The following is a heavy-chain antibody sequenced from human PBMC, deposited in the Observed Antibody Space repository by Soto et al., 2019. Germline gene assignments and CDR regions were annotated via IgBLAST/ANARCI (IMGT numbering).Heavy chain of an antibody. Sequence: QVQLVESGGGVVQPGKSLTLSCVASAFDFSAYGMNWVRQAPGKGLEWGAVIWYDGSNKYYADSVKGRFTISRDNSKNTLFLQMNSLRAEDTAMYYCARAPRGRSTVTIDYWGQGTMVTVSS. D-gene: IGHD4-17*01. CDR1: AFDFSAYG. V-gene: IGHV3-33*01. CDR2: IWYDGSNK. CDR3: ARAPRGRSTVTIDY. J-gene: IGHJ4*02.